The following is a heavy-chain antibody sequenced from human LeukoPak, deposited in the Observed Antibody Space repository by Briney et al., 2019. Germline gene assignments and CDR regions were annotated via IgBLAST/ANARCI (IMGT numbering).Heavy chain of an antibody. CDR2: IYQSGTT. Sequence: SQTLSLTCAVSGGSISSGGYSWSSIRQPPGKGLEWIGYIYQSGTTYYNPSLKSRVTISVDRSKNQFSLKLNSVTAADTAVYYCARVREYYYGSGSLYYFDYWGQGTLVTVSS. D-gene: IGHD3-10*01. CDR1: GGSISSGGYS. V-gene: IGHV4-30-2*01. CDR3: ARVREYYYGSGSLYYFDY. J-gene: IGHJ4*02.